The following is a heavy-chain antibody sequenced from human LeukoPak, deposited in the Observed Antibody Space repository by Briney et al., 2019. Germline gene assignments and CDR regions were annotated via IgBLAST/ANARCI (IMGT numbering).Heavy chain of an antibody. Sequence: PSETLSLTCTVSGGSISSGGYYWSWIRQHPGKGLEWIGYIYYSGSTYYNPPLKSRVTISVDTSKNQFSLKLSSVTAADTAVYYCARDSLGLYDSSGYFSGGLDYWGQGTLVTVSS. CDR3: ARDSLGLYDSSGYFSGGLDY. V-gene: IGHV4-31*03. J-gene: IGHJ4*02. CDR2: IYYSGST. D-gene: IGHD3-22*01. CDR1: GGSISSGGYY.